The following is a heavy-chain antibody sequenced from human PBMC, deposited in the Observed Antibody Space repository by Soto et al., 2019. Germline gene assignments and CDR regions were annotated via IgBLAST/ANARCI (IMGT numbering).Heavy chain of an antibody. Sequence: QVQLVQSGAAVKEPVSSVNVSCKTSGGTFGNTAVTWVRQVPGQGLEWIGGIVPLFGTANYAQKFRGRVMITADESTSTAYMDLSNLRSDDTAIYYCARDGDPGYSFWSGPLGGGRFDPWGQGTLVTVSS. J-gene: IGHJ5*02. D-gene: IGHD3-3*01. CDR3: ARDGDPGYSFWSGPLGGGRFDP. V-gene: IGHV1-69*12. CDR1: GGTFGNTA. CDR2: IVPLFGTA.